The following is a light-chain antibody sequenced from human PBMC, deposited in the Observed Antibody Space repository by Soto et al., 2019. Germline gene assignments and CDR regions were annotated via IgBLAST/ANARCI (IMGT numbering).Light chain of an antibody. J-gene: IGKJ4*01. CDR3: QQRNPLT. V-gene: IGKV3-11*01. CDR1: QSIGTY. CDR2: DAS. Sequence: EIVSTQSPATLSLSPGERATLSCRASQSIGTYLAWYQQKPGQAPRLLIYDASNRATGIPARFSGGGSGTDFTLTISSLEPEDFAVYYCQQRNPLTFGGGTKVDIK.